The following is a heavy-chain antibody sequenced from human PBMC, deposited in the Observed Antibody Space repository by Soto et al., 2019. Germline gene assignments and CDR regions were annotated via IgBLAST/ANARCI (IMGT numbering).Heavy chain of an antibody. V-gene: IGHV1-3*01. J-gene: IGHJ4*02. Sequence: ASVKVSCKASGYTFTSYAMHWVRQAPGQRLEWMGWINAGNGNTKYSQKFQGRVTITRDTSASTAYMELSSLRSEDTAVYYCAGDPSTRGGDYLCGYWDQGARGIV. CDR1: GYTFTSYA. CDR3: AGDPSTRGGDYLCGY. CDR2: INAGNGNT. D-gene: IGHD4-17*01.